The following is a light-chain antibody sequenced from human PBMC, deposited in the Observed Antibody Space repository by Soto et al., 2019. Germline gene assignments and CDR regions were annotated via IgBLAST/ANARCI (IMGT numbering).Light chain of an antibody. CDR2: LNSDGSH. V-gene: IGLV4-69*01. Sequence: QPVLTQSPSASASLGASVKLTCTLSSGHSSYAIAWHQQQPEKGPRYLMKLNSDGSHSKGDGIPDGFSGSSSGAERYLTTSSLQSEDEADYYCQTWVSGIEVFGGGTKVTVL. CDR3: QTWVSGIEV. J-gene: IGLJ2*01. CDR1: SGHSSYA.